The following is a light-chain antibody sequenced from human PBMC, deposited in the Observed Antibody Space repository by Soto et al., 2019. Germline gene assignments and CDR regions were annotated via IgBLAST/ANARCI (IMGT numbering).Light chain of an antibody. CDR3: LPYDSSMSGYV. CDR1: SSNIGAGYD. J-gene: IGLJ1*01. Sequence: QSVLTQPPSVSGAPGQRVTISCTGSSSNIGAGYDVHWYQQLPGTAPKLLIYGNNNRPSGVPDRFSGSKSGTSASLAITGVQDDEEADYYYLPYDSSMSGYVFGTGTKLTVL. CDR2: GNN. V-gene: IGLV1-40*01.